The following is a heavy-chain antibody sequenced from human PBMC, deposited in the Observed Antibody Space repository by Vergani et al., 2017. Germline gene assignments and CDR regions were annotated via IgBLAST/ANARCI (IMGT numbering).Heavy chain of an antibody. J-gene: IGHJ4*02. D-gene: IGHD1-14*01. CDR1: SHTFQTYG. CDR3: ARGLGIRP. Sequence: QVQLVQSGAELKKPGASVSVSCKGSSHTFQTYGINWVRQATGQGLEWMGWMNPNSGNTGYAQKFQGRVTMTRNTSISTAYMELSSLRSEDTAVYYCARGLGIRPWGQGTLVTVSS. V-gene: IGHV1-8*02. CDR2: MNPNSGNT.